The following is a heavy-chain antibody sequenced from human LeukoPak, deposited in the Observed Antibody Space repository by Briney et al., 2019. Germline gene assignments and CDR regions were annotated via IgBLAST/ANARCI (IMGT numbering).Heavy chain of an antibody. D-gene: IGHD3-16*01. V-gene: IGHV1-46*01. CDR1: GYTFTSYY. CDR3: ATAPPPLMITFGGVSFDAFDI. Sequence: GASVKVSCKASGYTFTSYYMHWVRQAPGQGLEWMGIINPSGGSTSYAQKFQGRVTMTRDTSTSTVYMELSSLRSEDTAVYYCATAPPPLMITFGGVSFDAFDIWGQGTMVTVSS. CDR2: INPSGGST. J-gene: IGHJ3*02.